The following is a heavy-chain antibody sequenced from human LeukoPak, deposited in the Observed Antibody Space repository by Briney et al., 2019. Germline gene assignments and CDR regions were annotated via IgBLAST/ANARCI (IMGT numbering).Heavy chain of an antibody. D-gene: IGHD5-24*01. Sequence: GGSLRLSCAASGFTFTTYWMHWVRQAPGKGLVWVSHINSDGSITSYADSVKGRFTISRDNAKNTLYLQMNSLRAEDTAIYYCTRVGYIDEGIDYWGQGTLVTVSS. J-gene: IGHJ4*02. CDR2: INSDGSIT. CDR1: GFTFTTYW. V-gene: IGHV3-74*01. CDR3: TRVGYIDEGIDY.